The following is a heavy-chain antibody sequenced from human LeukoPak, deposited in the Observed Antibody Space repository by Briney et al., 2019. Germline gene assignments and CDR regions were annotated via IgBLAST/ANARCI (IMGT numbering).Heavy chain of an antibody. V-gene: IGHV3-48*03. CDR2: ISSSGSTI. J-gene: IGHJ5*02. CDR1: GFTFGSYE. D-gene: IGHD3-10*01. CDR3: ARDYYYGSGRQSDDWFDP. Sequence: HAGGSLRLSCAASGFTFGSYEMNWVRQAPGKGLEWVSYISSSGSTIYYADSVKGRFTISRDNAKNSLYLQMNSLRAEDTAVYYCARDYYYGSGRQSDDWFDPWGQGTLVTVSS.